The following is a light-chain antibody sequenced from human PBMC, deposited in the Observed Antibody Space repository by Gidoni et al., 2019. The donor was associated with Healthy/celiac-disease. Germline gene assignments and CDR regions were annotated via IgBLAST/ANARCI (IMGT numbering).Light chain of an antibody. V-gene: IGKV3-15*01. CDR1: QSVSSN. Sequence: IVMTQSPATLSVSPGERATLSCRASQSVSSNLAWSQQTPGQAPRLLISGASTRATGIPARFSGSGSGTEFTLTISSLQSEDFAVYYCQQYKNWSFGQGTKVEIK. CDR3: QQYKNWS. J-gene: IGKJ1*01. CDR2: GAS.